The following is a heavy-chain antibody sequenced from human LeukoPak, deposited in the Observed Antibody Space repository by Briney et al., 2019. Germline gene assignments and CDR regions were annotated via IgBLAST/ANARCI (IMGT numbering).Heavy chain of an antibody. Sequence: KSGGSLRLSCAASGFTFSDYYMSWIRQAPGKGLEWVSYISSSGSTIYYADSVKGRFTSSRDNAKNSLYLQMNSLRAEDTAVYYCARSFDNYYYYHMDVWGKGTTVTVSS. D-gene: IGHD3-16*01. J-gene: IGHJ6*04. CDR3: ARSFDNYYYYHMDV. CDR2: ISSSGSTI. CDR1: GFTFSDYY. V-gene: IGHV3-11*04.